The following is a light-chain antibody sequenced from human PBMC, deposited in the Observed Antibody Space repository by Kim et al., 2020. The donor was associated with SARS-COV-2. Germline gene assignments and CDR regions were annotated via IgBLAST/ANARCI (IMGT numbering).Light chain of an antibody. CDR3: QQRSNWPMYT. CDR1: QSVSSY. V-gene: IGKV3-11*01. CDR2: DAS. Sequence: LAPGERGALSCRASQSVSSYLAWYQQKPGQAPRLLIYDASNRATGIPARFSGSGSGTDFTLTISSLEPEDFAVYYCQQRSNWPMYTFGQGTKLEIK. J-gene: IGKJ2*01.